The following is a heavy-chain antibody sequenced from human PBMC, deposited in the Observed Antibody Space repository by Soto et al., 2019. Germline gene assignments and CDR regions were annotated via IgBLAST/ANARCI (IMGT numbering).Heavy chain of an antibody. D-gene: IGHD6-19*01. CDR2: IYYSGST. CDR1: GGSISSSSYY. CDR3: AMGSSGTFYSYYYGMHV. J-gene: IGHJ6*04. Sequence: SETLSLTCTVSGGSISSSSYYWGWIRQPPGKGLEWIGSIYYSGSTYYNPSLKSRVTISVDTSKNQFSLKLSSVTAADTAVYYCAMGSSGTFYSYYYGMHVWGKGTTATVAS. V-gene: IGHV4-39*01.